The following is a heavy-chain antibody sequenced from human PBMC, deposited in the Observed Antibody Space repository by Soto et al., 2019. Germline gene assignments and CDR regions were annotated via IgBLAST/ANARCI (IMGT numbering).Heavy chain of an antibody. D-gene: IGHD1-26*01. J-gene: IGHJ5*02. Sequence: EVQVVESGGGLVKPGGSLRLSCNFTFSMYSMNWVRQAPGKGLEWVASISSGSAFIKYADSVKGRFSISRDNAKNSVSVQMNSLRAEDTAMYYCTRDQGGSYDSWFDPWGRGTLVTVSS. CDR2: ISSGSAFI. V-gene: IGHV3-21*01. CDR3: TRDQGGSYDSWFDP. CDR1: TFSMYS.